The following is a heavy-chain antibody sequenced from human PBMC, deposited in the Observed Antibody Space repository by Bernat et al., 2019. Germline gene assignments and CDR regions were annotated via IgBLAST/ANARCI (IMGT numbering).Heavy chain of an antibody. Sequence: EVQLLESGGGLVQPGGSLRLSCAASGFTFSSYAMSWVRQAPGKGLEWVSSISGSGGSPQNADSVKGRFTISRVNSENTLYLQMSSLRADDTAVYYCAKGGTNILLWFGEFWGQGTLVTVSS. V-gene: IGHV3-23*01. CDR2: ISGSGGSP. D-gene: IGHD3-10*01. J-gene: IGHJ4*02. CDR1: GFTFSSYA. CDR3: AKGGTNILLWFGEF.